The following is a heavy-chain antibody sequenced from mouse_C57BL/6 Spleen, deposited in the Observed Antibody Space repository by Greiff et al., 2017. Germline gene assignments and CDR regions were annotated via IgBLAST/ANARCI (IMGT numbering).Heavy chain of an antibody. CDR1: GFTFSDYY. J-gene: IGHJ2*01. D-gene: IGHD1-1*01. V-gene: IGHV5-16*01. CDR3: TRERNGSLDY. CDR2: INYDGSST. Sequence: EVKLMESEGGLVQPGSSMKLSCTASGFTFSDYYMAWVRQVPEKGLEWVANINYDGSSTYYLDSLKSRFIISRDNAKNILYLQMSSLKSEDTATYYCTRERNGSLDYWGQGTTLTVSS.